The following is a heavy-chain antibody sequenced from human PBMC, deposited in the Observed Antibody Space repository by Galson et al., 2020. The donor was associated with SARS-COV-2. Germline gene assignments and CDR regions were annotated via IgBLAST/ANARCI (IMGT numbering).Heavy chain of an antibody. Sequence: SETLSLTCTVPGGPISGSDYYWASIRQPPGKGLEWIGSINSIGSTYQNPSLKSRLSMSVDTSKNQFSLKLSSVTAADTAVYYCARAGPILAAGRNWFDSGGQGTLVTGSS. V-gene: IGHV4-39*07. J-gene: IGHJ5*01. CDR3: ARAGPILAAGRNWFDS. D-gene: IGHD6-13*01. CDR2: INSIGST. CDR1: GGPISGSDYY.